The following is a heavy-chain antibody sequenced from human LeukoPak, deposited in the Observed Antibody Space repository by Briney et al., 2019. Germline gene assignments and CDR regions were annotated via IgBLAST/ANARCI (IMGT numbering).Heavy chain of an antibody. CDR1: GFTFSSYS. D-gene: IGHD3-3*01. V-gene: IGHV3-21*01. J-gene: IGHJ4*02. Sequence: GGSPRLSCAASGFTFSSYSMTWVRQAPGKGLEWISSMSSGGTYIYYADSVRGRFTISRDNAKNSLYLLMNSLRAEDTAVYYCARDRPTGASRLFVVQWGQGTLVTVSS. CDR2: MSSGGTYI. CDR3: ARDRPTGASRLFVVQ.